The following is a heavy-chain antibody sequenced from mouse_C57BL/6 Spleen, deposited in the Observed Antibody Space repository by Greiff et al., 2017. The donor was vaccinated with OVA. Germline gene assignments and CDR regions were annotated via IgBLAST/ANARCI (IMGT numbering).Heavy chain of an antibody. CDR3: ARTVVADYYAMDD. D-gene: IGHD1-1*01. CDR1: GYTFTSYW. Sequence: QVQLQQPGAELVRPGSSVKLSCKASGYTFTSYWMDWVKQRPGQGLEWIGNIYPSDSETHYNQKFKDKATLTVDKSSSTAYMQLSSLTSEDSAVYYCARTVVADYYAMDDWGQGTSVTVSS. J-gene: IGHJ4*01. CDR2: IYPSDSET. V-gene: IGHV1-61*01.